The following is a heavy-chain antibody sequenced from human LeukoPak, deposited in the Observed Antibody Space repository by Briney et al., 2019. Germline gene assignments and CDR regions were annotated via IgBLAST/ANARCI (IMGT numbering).Heavy chain of an antibody. CDR1: GFTFSSYW. CDR2: IASDRSST. D-gene: IGHD4-23*01. CDR3: ARGRPHGNDY. Sequence: GGSLRLSCAASGFTFSSYWMNWVRQAPGKGLVWVSRIASDRSSTTYADSVKGRFSISRDNAKNTLYLQMNSLRVEDTAVYYCARGRPHGNDYWGQGTLVTVSS. J-gene: IGHJ4*02. V-gene: IGHV3-74*01.